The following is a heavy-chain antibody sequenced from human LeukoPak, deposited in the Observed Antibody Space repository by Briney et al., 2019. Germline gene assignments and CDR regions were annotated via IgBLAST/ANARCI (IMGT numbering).Heavy chain of an antibody. CDR1: GFTFDDYA. Sequence: GGSLRLSCAASGFTFDDYAMHWVRQAPGKGLEWVSGISWNSGSIGYADSVKGRFTISRDNAKNSLYLQMNSLRAEDTAVYYCARDRGYFDNWGQGTLVTVSS. CDR3: ARDRGYFDN. CDR2: ISWNSGSI. J-gene: IGHJ4*02. V-gene: IGHV3-9*01.